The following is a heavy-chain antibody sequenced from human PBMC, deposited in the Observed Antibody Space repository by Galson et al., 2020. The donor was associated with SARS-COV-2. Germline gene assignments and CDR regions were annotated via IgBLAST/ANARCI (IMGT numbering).Heavy chain of an antibody. CDR3: ARSVTPSTDFDY. Sequence: ASVKVSCKASGYTFPSYVISGLRPPPAQGLEGMGGNSAYNGNTNYAQKLQGRVTMTTDTSTSTAYMELRSLRSDDTAVYYCARSVTPSTDFDYWGQGTLVTVSS. V-gene: IGHV1-18*01. CDR2: NSAYNGNT. D-gene: IGHD2-2*01. J-gene: IGHJ4*02. CDR1: GYTFPSYV.